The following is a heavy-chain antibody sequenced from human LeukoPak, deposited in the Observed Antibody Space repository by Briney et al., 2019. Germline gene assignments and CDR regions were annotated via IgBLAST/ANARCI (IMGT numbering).Heavy chain of an antibody. CDR3: ARDGMARGKFNYGMDV. CDR2: ISYDGSNK. J-gene: IGHJ6*02. V-gene: IGHV3-30*03. Sequence: PGRSLRLSCAASGFTFSSYGMHWVRQAPGKGLEWVAVISYDGSNKYYADSVKGRFTISRDNSKNTLYLQMNSLRAEDTAVYYCARDGMARGKFNYGMDVWGQGTTVTVSS. D-gene: IGHD3-10*01. CDR1: GFTFSSYG.